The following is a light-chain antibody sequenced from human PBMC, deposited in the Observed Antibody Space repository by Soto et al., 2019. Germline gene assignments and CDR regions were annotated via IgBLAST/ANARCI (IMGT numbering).Light chain of an antibody. CDR1: SSDVGGYNY. CDR3: SSYAGSNKLV. V-gene: IGLV2-8*01. Sequence: QSALTQPPSASGSPGQSVTISCTGTSSDVGGYNYVSWYQQHPGKAPKLMIYEVSKRPSGVPDRFSGSKSGNTASLTVSGLQAKDEADYYCSSYAGSNKLVFGGGTKLTVL. J-gene: IGLJ3*02. CDR2: EVS.